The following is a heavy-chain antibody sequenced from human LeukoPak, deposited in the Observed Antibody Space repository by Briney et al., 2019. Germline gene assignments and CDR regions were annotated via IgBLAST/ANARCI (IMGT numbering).Heavy chain of an antibody. CDR2: TYYRSKWYN. J-gene: IGHJ6*02. V-gene: IGHV6-1*01. CDR3: ARDNPDYFSGEEYYYGMDV. D-gene: IGHD2-15*01. Sequence: SQTLSLTCAISGDSVSSNSAAWNWIRQSPSRGLEWLGRTYYRSKWYNDYAVSVKSRITINPDTSKNQFSLQLNSVTPEDTAVYYCARDNPDYFSGEEYYYGMDVWGQGTTVTVSS. CDR1: GDSVSSNSAA.